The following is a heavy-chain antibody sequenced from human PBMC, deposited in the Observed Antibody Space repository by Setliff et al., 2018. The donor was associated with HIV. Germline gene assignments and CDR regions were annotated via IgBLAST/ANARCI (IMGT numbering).Heavy chain of an antibody. Sequence: SETLSLTCGVYGGSPSDYYWSWIRQPPGKGLEWIGEINHSGSSNYNPSLKSRVTISVDTSKNQLSLNVTSVIAADTAVYYCARSSRGYCSGGSCYGFDPWGQGNLVTVSS. CDR1: GGSPSDYY. V-gene: IGHV4-34*01. J-gene: IGHJ5*02. CDR3: ARSSRGYCSGGSCYGFDP. D-gene: IGHD2-15*01. CDR2: INHSGSS.